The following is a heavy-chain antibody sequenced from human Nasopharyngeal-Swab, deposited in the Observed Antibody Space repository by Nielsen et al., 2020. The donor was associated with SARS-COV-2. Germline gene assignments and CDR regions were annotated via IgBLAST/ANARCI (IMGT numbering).Heavy chain of an antibody. CDR3: ARWSSSSIKFDY. D-gene: IGHD3-3*01. CDR2: MYHSGAT. V-gene: IGHV4-39*01. CDR1: GGSMSSFAFDSY. Sequence: SETLSLTCTVSGGSMSSFAFDSYWAWLRQPPGMGLEWIGSMYHSGATYTNPSLKSRVTLSVDTSTNKFSLNLSSVTAADTAAYYCARWSSSSIKFDYWGQGTLVSVSS. J-gene: IGHJ4*02.